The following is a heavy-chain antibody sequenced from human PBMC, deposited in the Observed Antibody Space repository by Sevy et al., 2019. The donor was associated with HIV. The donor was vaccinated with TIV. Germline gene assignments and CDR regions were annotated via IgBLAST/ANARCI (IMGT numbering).Heavy chain of an antibody. CDR2: ISNSGSTT. CDR1: GFRFNYHN. CDR3: AREGNRERQTIPLDS. J-gene: IGHJ4*02. V-gene: IGHV3-48*02. Sequence: GGSLRLSCAASGFRFNYHNMNWVRQAPGKGLEWISYISNSGSTTYLADSVRGRFTISRDNAKNSLFLEMDSLTDEDTAVYYCAREGNRERQTIPLDSWGRGIQVTVSS. D-gene: IGHD6-25*01.